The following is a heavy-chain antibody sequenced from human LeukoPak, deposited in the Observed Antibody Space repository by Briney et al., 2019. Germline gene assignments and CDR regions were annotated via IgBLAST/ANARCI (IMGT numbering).Heavy chain of an antibody. CDR2: ISWNSGSI. D-gene: IGHD6-13*01. Sequence: GRSLRLSCAASRFTFADYAMHWVRQAPGKGLEWVSGISWNSGSIGYADSVKGRFTISRDNAKTSLYLQMNSLRAEDTALYYCVKDKGVEAAAGTWGGFDYWGQGTLVTVSS. J-gene: IGHJ4*02. CDR3: VKDKGVEAAAGTWGGFDY. CDR1: RFTFADYA. V-gene: IGHV3-9*01.